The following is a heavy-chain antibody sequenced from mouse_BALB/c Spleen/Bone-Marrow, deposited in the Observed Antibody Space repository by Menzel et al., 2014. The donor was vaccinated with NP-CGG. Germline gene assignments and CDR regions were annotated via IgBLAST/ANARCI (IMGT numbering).Heavy chain of an antibody. D-gene: IGHD1-1*01. CDR2: VNPSTGYT. V-gene: IGHV1-7*01. Sequence: VKLVESGAELAKPGASVKMSCKASGYTFTSYWMHWVKQRPGQGLEWIGYVNPSTGYTEYNQKFKDKATLTADKSSSTAYMQLSSLTSEDSAVYYCARPPYYYGSSYDAMDYWGQGTSVTVPS. CDR3: ARPPYYYGSSYDAMDY. CDR1: GYTFTSYW. J-gene: IGHJ4*01.